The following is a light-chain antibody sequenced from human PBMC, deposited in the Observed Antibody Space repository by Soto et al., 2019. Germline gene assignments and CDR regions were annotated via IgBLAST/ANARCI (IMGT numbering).Light chain of an antibody. V-gene: IGKV3-15*01. CDR3: QQYNNWPPAYT. Sequence: EIVMTQSPATLSVSPGESATLSCRASQSVSSNLAWYQQKPGQAPRLLMYGASTRATGIPARFSGSGSGTEFSLTISSLQSEDFAVYYCQQYNNWPPAYTFGQGTKLEIK. CDR1: QSVSSN. J-gene: IGKJ2*01. CDR2: GAS.